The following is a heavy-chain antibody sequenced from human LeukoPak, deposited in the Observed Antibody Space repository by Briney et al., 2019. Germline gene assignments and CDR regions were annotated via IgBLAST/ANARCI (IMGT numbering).Heavy chain of an antibody. D-gene: IGHD3-22*01. V-gene: IGHV3-15*07. CDR1: GFSFYNAW. Sequence: GGSLRLSCATSGFSFYNAWMNWVRQAPGKGLEWVGRIRSNSDGGTIDYAAPVKGRFTLSRDDSEDTLYLQMNSLQTEDTAVYYCATDFYDSTWGQGTLVTVSS. J-gene: IGHJ5*02. CDR3: ATDFYDST. CDR2: IRSNSDGGTI.